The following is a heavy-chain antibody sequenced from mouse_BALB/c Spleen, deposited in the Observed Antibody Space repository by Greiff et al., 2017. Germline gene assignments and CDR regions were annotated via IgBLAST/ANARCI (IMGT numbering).Heavy chain of an antibody. CDR1: GYTFTSYW. CDR2: INPSNGRT. D-gene: IGHD2-4*01. V-gene: IGHV1S81*02. Sequence: VQLQQPGAELVKPGASVKLSCKASGYTFTSYWMHWVKQRPGQGLEWIGEINPSNGRTNYNEKFKSKATLTVDKSSSTAYMQLSSLTSEDSAVYYCARIYDYDLDYWGQGTSVTVSS. J-gene: IGHJ4*01. CDR3: ARIYDYDLDY.